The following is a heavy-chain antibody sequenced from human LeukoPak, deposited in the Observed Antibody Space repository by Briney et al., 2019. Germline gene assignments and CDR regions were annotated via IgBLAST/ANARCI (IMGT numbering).Heavy chain of an antibody. Sequence: ASVKVSCKASGGTFSSYAISWVRQAPGQGLEWMGRINPNSGGTNYAQKFQGRVTMTRDTSISTAYMELSRLRSDDTAVYYCARLDIVVVVADMDVWGKGTTVTVSS. CDR1: GGTFSSYA. CDR2: INPNSGGT. V-gene: IGHV1-2*06. D-gene: IGHD2-15*01. J-gene: IGHJ6*03. CDR3: ARLDIVVVVADMDV.